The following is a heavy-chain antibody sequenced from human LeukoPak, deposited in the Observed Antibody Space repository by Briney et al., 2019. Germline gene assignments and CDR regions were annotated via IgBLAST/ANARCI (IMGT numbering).Heavy chain of an antibody. J-gene: IGHJ4*02. CDR1: GFTFGDYA. D-gene: IGHD1-26*01. CDR2: IRSKAYGGTT. Sequence: PGGSLRLSCTASGFTFGDYAMSWVRQAPGKGLEWVGFIRSKAYGGTTEYAASVKGRFSISRDDSKSIAYLQMNSLKTEDTAVYYCTRDSLSEWELLGYFEYWAREPWSPSPQ. CDR3: TRDSLSEWELLGYFEY. V-gene: IGHV3-49*04.